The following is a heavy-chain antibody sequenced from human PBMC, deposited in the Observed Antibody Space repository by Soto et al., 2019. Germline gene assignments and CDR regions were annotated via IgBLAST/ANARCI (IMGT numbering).Heavy chain of an antibody. CDR3: AKDERDGYNYQTLDY. J-gene: IGHJ4*02. CDR2: ISYDGSNK. V-gene: IGHV3-30*18. CDR1: GFTFSSYG. D-gene: IGHD5-12*01. Sequence: PGGSLRLSCAASGFTFSSYGMHWVRQAPGKGLEWVAVISYDGSNKYYADSVKGRFTISRDNSKNTLYLQMNSLRAEDTAVYYCAKDERDGYNYQTLDYWGKGT.